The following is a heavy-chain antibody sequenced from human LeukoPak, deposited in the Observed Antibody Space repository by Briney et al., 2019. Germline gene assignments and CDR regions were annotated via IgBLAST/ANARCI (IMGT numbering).Heavy chain of an antibody. CDR3: ASASSHRTAAGGDY. CDR2: INGDGGSR. J-gene: IGHJ4*02. CDR1: GFTFSTYW. D-gene: IGHD6-13*01. V-gene: IGHV3-74*01. Sequence: GWSLRLSCAASGFTFSTYWMHWVRQAPGKGLVWVSRINGDGGSRNYADSVKGRFTISRDNAKNTLYLQMSSLRVEDTAVYYCASASSHRTAAGGDYWGQGTLVTVST.